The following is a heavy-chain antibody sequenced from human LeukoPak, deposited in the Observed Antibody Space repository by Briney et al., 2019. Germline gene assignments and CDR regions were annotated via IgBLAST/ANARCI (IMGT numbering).Heavy chain of an antibody. CDR3: ARGTGTTAYFDY. V-gene: IGHV3-11*06. D-gene: IGHD1-1*01. J-gene: IGHJ4*02. CDR2: ISSSSSYT. CDR1: GFTFSDYY. Sequence: PGGSLRLSCAASGFTFSDYYMSWIRQAPGKGLEWVSYISSSSSYTKYADSVKGRFTISRDNDKNSLYLQVNSLRAEDTAVYYCARGTGTTAYFDYWGQGTLVTVSS.